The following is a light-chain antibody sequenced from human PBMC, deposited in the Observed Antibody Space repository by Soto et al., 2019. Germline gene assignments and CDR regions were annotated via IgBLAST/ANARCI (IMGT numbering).Light chain of an antibody. CDR2: EDS. Sequence: QSALTQPASVSGSPGQSITISCTGTSSDVGLYNYVSWYQQYPGKAPKLMIFEDSNRPSGVSNRFSGSKSGNTASLTISGLQAEDEADYYCISYTTSSTSYVFGTGTKLTVL. CDR1: SSDVGLYNY. CDR3: ISYTTSSTSYV. J-gene: IGLJ1*01. V-gene: IGLV2-14*01.